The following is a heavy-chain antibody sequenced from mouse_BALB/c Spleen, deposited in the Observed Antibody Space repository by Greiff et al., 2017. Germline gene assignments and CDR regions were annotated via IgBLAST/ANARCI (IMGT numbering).Heavy chain of an antibody. V-gene: IGHV5-9-4*01. CDR1: GFTFSSYA. D-gene: IGHD1-1*01. CDR2: ISSGGSYT. Sequence: EVKLVESGGGLVKPGGSLKLSCAASGFTFSSYAMSWVRQSPEKRLEWVAEISSGGSYTYYPDTVTGRFTISRDNAKNTLYLEMSSLRSEDTAMYYCARFYGDYYAMDYWGQGTSVTVSA. J-gene: IGHJ4*01. CDR3: ARFYGDYYAMDY.